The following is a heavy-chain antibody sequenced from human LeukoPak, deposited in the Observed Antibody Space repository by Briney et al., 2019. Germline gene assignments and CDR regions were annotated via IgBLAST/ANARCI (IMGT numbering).Heavy chain of an antibody. CDR1: GFTFSNYA. Sequence: EGSLRLSCAASGFTFSNYAMSWVRQAPGKGLEWVSGISGSGGSTYYADSVKGRFTISRDNSKNTLYLQMNSLRAEDTAVYYCAREDTFAPFSYWGQGTLVTVSS. V-gene: IGHV3-23*01. D-gene: IGHD5-18*01. CDR2: ISGSGGST. CDR3: AREDTFAPFSY. J-gene: IGHJ4*02.